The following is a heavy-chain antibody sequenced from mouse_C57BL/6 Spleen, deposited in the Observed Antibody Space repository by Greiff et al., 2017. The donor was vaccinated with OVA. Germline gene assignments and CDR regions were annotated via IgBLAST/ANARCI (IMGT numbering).Heavy chain of an antibody. CDR2: IYPGSGST. J-gene: IGHJ4*01. D-gene: IGHD2-5*01. CDR3: ARKGYYSNYHYAMDY. CDR1: GYTFTSYW. Sequence: QVQLQQPGAELVKPGASVKMSCKASGYTFTSYWITWVKQRPGQGLEWIGDIYPGSGSTNYNEKFKSKATLTVEPSSSTAYMQLSSLTSEDAAVYYCARKGYYSNYHYAMDYWGQGTSVTVSS. V-gene: IGHV1-55*01.